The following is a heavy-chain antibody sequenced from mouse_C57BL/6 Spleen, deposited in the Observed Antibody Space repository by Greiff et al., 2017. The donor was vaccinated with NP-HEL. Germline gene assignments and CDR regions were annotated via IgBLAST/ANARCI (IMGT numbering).Heavy chain of an antibody. D-gene: IGHD1-1*01. Sequence: QVQLQQPGAELARPGASVKLSCKASGYTFTSYGISWVKQRTGQGLEWIGEIYPRSGNTYYNEKFKGKATLTADKSSSTAYMELRSLTSEDSAVYFCAREITTVVVRYAMDYWGQGTSVTVSS. CDR2: IYPRSGNT. V-gene: IGHV1-81*01. CDR1: GYTFTSYG. CDR3: AREITTVVVRYAMDY. J-gene: IGHJ4*01.